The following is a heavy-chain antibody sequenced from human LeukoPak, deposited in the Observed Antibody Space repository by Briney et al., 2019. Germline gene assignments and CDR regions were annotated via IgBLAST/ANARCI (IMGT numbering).Heavy chain of an antibody. CDR2: ISWNSGSI. J-gene: IGHJ3*02. D-gene: IGHD3-22*01. CDR3: ARVGYSDSSGYLLGASDI. CDR1: GFTFDDYA. V-gene: IGHV3-9*01. Sequence: PGGSLRLSCAASGFTFDDYAMHWVRQAPGKGLEWVSGISWNSGSIGYADSVKGRFTISRDNSKNTLYLQMSSLRAEDTAVYYCARVGYSDSSGYLLGASDIWGQGTMVTVSS.